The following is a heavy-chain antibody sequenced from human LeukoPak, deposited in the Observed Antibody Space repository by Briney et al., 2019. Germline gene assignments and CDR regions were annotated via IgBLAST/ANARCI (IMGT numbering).Heavy chain of an antibody. CDR2: IYYSGST. CDR1: GGSISSSSYY. J-gene: IGHJ4*02. V-gene: IGHV4-39*01. D-gene: IGHD6-6*01. CDR3: ARHIEYSSSYFDY. Sequence: SETLSLTCTVSGGSISSSSYYWGWIRQPPGRGLEWSGSIYYSGSTYYNPSLKSRVTISVYTSKNQFSLKLSSVTAADTAVYYCARHIEYSSSYFDYWGQGTLVTVSS.